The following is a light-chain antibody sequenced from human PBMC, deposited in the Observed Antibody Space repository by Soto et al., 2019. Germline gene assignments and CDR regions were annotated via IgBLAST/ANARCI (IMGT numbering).Light chain of an antibody. J-gene: IGLJ2*01. CDR2: YDS. CDR1: NIGSKS. V-gene: IGLV3-21*04. Sequence: SYELTQPPSVSVAPGKAARITCGGNNIGSKSVHWYLQKAGQAPVLVIYYDSDRPSGIPERFSGSNSGNTATLTISRVEAGDEADYYGQVWDSSTDPHVVFGGGTKLTVL. CDR3: QVWDSSTDPHVV.